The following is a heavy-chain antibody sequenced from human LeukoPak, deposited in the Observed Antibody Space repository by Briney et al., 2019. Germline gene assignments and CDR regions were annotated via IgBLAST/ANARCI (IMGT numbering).Heavy chain of an antibody. CDR2: INQDGSEK. CDR1: GFTFSSYG. Sequence: GGSLRLSCAASGFTFSSYGMTWVRQAPGKGLEWVATINQDGSEKYYVDSVKGRFTISGDNAKNSLFLQMNSLRAEDTAVYYCARDRITDFWSGYYTNYFDYWGQGTLVTVSS. D-gene: IGHD3-3*01. J-gene: IGHJ4*02. CDR3: ARDRITDFWSGYYTNYFDY. V-gene: IGHV3-7*01.